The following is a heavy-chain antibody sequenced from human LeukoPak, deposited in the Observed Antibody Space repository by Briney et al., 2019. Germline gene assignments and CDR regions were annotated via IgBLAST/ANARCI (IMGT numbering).Heavy chain of an antibody. J-gene: IGHJ4*02. V-gene: IGHV3-30-3*01. D-gene: IGHD3-10*01. Sequence: GGSLRLSCAASGFTFSSYAMHWVRQAPGKGLEWVAVISYDGSNKYYTDSVKGRFTISRDNSKNTLYLQMNSLRAEDTAVYYCARDLTVLLWFGELSSGFDYWGQGTLVTVSS. CDR2: ISYDGSNK. CDR3: ARDLTVLLWFGELSSGFDY. CDR1: GFTFSSYA.